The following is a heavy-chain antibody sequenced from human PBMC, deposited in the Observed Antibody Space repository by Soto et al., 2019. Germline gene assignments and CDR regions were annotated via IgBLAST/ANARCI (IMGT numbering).Heavy chain of an antibody. D-gene: IGHD1-26*01. CDR2: ISSSGSTI. J-gene: IGHJ6*02. CDR3: ARWGGAPYYYYYYGMGV. CDR1: GFTFSSYE. Sequence: GVSLRLSCAASGFTFSSYEMNWVRQAPGKGLEWVSYISSSGSTIYYADSVKGRFTISRDNAKNSLYLQMNSLRAEDTAVYYCARWGGAPYYYYYYGMGVWGQGTTVTVSS. V-gene: IGHV3-48*03.